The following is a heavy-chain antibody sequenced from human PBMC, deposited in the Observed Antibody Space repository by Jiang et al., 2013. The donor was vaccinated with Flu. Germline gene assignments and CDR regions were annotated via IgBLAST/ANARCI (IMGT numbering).Heavy chain of an antibody. J-gene: IGHJ4*02. V-gene: IGHV2-26*01. CDR3: ARIRMEPYSDY. CDR1: GFSLSNARMG. D-gene: IGHD1-1*01. CDR2: IFSNDEK. Sequence: KPTQTLTLTCTVSGFSLSNARMGVSWIRQPPGKALEWLAHIFSNDEKSYSTSLKSRLTISKDTSKNQVVLTMTNMDPVDTATYYCARIRMEPYSDYWGQGTLVTVSS.